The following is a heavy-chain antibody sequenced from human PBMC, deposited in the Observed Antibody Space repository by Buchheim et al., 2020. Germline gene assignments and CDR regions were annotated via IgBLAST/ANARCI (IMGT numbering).Heavy chain of an antibody. CDR1: GFTVSSNY. D-gene: IGHD3-3*01. J-gene: IGHJ5*02. CDR2: IYSGGST. Sequence: EVQLVESGGGLVQPGGSLRLSCAASGFTVSSNYMSWVRHARGKGLEWVPVIYSGGSTYYADSVKGRCTIPRDNSKNTLYFQMNSLRAEGTAVYYCARGFWSAQSNWFDPWGQGTL. V-gene: IGHV3-66*02. CDR3: ARGFWSAQSNWFDP.